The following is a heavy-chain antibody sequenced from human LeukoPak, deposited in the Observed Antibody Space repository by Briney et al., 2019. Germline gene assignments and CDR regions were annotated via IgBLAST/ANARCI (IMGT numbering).Heavy chain of an antibody. CDR2: FDPEDGET. V-gene: IGHV1-24*01. CDR3: ATVSSWTNYFDY. J-gene: IGHJ4*02. D-gene: IGHD6-13*01. CDR1: GYTLTELS. Sequence: ASVKVSCKVSGYTLTELSMHWVRQAPGKGLEWMGGFDPEDGETIYALKFQGRVTMTEDTSTDTAYMELSSLRSEDTAVYYCATVSSWTNYFDYWGQGTLVTVSS.